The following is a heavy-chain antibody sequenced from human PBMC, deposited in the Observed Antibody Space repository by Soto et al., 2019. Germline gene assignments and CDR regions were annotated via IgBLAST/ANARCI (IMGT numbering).Heavy chain of an antibody. D-gene: IGHD3-16*01. J-gene: IGHJ6*02. CDR3: AREGAASHSYYYGTDV. CDR1: GGSISSGVSY. Sequence: QVQLQESGPGLVKPSQTLSLTCTVSGGSISSGVSYWSWIRQSPGKGLEWIGYIYYSGSTYYNPSLRSRVTRSVDTSKNQFSLKLNSLTAADTAVYFCAREGAASHSYYYGTDVWGQGTTVTVSS. CDR2: IYYSGST. V-gene: IGHV4-30-4*01.